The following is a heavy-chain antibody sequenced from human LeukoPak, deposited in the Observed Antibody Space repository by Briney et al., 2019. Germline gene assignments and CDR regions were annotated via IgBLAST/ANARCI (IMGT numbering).Heavy chain of an antibody. Sequence: SVKVSCKASGGTFSSYAISWVRQAPGQGLEWMGGIIPIFGTANYAQKFQGRVTITADESTSTAYMELSSLRSEDTAVYYCATYNLYGAAHNDAFDIWGQGTMVTVSS. CDR1: GGTFSSYA. D-gene: IGHD4-17*01. CDR3: ATYNLYGAAHNDAFDI. J-gene: IGHJ3*02. CDR2: IIPIFGTA. V-gene: IGHV1-69*13.